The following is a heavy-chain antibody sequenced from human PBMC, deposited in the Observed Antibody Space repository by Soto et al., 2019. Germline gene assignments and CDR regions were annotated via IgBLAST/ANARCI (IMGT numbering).Heavy chain of an antibody. J-gene: IGHJ6*02. V-gene: IGHV2-70*13. CDR2: IERDDDDK. CDR3: ARSIRGPRRFNGMDV. D-gene: IGHD1-20*01. CDR1: GFSITSPGMS. Sequence: SGPTLVNPTETLTLTCTFSGFSITSPGMSVSWIRQPPGRALEWLALIERDDDDKYYSTSLKTRLTISKDTRKNQVVLTMANMDPADTATYYCARSIRGPRRFNGMDVWGQGTTVTVSS.